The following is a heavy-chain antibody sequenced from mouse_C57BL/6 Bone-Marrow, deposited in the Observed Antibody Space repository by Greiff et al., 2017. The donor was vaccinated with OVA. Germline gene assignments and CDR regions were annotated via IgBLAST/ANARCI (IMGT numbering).Heavy chain of an antibody. CDR3: ARVYGRRDNYFDY. CDR1: GYTFTDYY. Sequence: VQRVESGAELVRPGASVKLSCKASGYTFTDYYINWVKQRPGQGLEWIARIYPGSGNTYYNEKFKGKATLTAEKSSSTAYMQLSSLTSEDSAVYFCARVYGRRDNYFDYWGQGTTLTVSS. J-gene: IGHJ2*01. D-gene: IGHD1-1*01. CDR2: IYPGSGNT. V-gene: IGHV1-76*01.